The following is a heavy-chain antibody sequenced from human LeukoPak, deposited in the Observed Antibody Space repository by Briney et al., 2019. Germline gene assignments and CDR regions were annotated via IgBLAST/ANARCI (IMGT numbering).Heavy chain of an antibody. D-gene: IGHD1-26*01. V-gene: IGHV4-59*01. CDR1: GGSISSYY. J-gene: IGHJ4*02. Sequence: PSETLSLTCTASGGSISSYYWSWIRQSPGKGLEWIGYIYYSGNTNCNPSLKSRVSISIDTSKNQFSLKLSSVTAADTAVYYCARVGSGSFDYWGQGTLVTVSA. CDR2: IYYSGNT. CDR3: ARVGSGSFDY.